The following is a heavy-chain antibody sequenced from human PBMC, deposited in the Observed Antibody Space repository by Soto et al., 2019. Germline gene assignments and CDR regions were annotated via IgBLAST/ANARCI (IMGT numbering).Heavy chain of an antibody. CDR1: GVSISSCNY. CDR2: IYSSGTT. CDR3: ARAPEGSTTNYFDY. D-gene: IGHD1-26*01. J-gene: IGHJ4*02. V-gene: IGHV4-31*03. Sequence: SETLSLTCTVSGVSISSCNYWSWIRQHPGKGLEWIGYIYSSGTTYYNPSLKSRVTISVDTSKNQFSLKLSSVTAADTAVYYCARAPEGSTTNYFDYWGQGALVTVSS.